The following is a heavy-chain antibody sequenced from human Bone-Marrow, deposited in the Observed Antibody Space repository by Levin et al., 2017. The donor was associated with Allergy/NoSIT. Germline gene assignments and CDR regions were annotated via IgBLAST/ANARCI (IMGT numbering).Heavy chain of an antibody. V-gene: IGHV2-5*02. D-gene: IGHD4-17*01. J-gene: IGHJ3*02. CDR2: IYWDDDK. Sequence: SGPTLVKPTQTLTLTCIFSEFSLSTHGVGVGWIRQPPGKAPEWLALIYWDDDKFYSPSLKTRLTIAKDTSKNLVVLIMTNMDPVDTATYYCAHRRATGSPWAYGVFDIWGQGTLVTVSS. CDR1: EFSLSTHGVG. CDR3: AHRRATGSPWAYGVFDI.